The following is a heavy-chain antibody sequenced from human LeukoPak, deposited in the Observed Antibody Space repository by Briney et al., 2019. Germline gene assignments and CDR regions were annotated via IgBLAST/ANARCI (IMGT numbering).Heavy chain of an antibody. D-gene: IGHD5-18*01. CDR3: GRGYSYGYVDY. CDR1: GFTFSGYW. CDR2: IKHDGTEK. Sequence: GGSLRLSCAASGFTFSGYWMTWVRQAPGKGLEWVAYIKHDGTEKYYVDSVKGRFTISRDNAKSSLFLQMNSLRAEDTAVYYCGRGYSYGYVDYWGQGTLVTVSS. J-gene: IGHJ4*02. V-gene: IGHV3-7*01.